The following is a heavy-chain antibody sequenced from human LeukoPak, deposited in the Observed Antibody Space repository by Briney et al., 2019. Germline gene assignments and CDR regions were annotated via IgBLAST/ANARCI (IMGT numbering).Heavy chain of an antibody. CDR1: GGSLSSYY. CDR3: ARQIGGPFDY. CDR2: IYYSGST. J-gene: IGHJ4*02. V-gene: IGHV4-59*08. Sequence: SEALSLTCTVSGGSLSSYYWSWIRQPPGKGLEWIGYIYYSGSTNYNPSLKSRVTISVDTSKNQFSLKLSSVTAADTAVYYCARQIGGPFDYWGQGTLVTVSS. D-gene: IGHD1-26*01.